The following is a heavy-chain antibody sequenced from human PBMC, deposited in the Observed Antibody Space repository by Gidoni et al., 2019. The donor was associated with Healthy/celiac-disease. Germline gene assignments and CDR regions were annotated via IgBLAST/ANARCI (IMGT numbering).Heavy chain of an antibody. V-gene: IGHV4-39*01. CDR1: GGSISSSSYY. D-gene: IGHD3-3*01. Sequence: QLQLQESGPGLVKPSETLSLTCTVSGGSISSSSYYWGWIRQPPGKGLEWIGSIYYSGSTYYNPSLKSRVTISVDTSKNQFSLKLSSVTAADTAVYYCASFYYDFWSGYRNAFDIWGQGTMVTVSS. CDR3: ASFYYDFWSGYRNAFDI. CDR2: IYYSGST. J-gene: IGHJ3*02.